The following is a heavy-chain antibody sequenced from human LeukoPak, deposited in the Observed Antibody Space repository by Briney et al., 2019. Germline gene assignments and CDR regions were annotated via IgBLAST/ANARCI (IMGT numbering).Heavy chain of an antibody. Sequence: PGGSLRLSCAASGFSFSSYGMHWVRQAPGKGLEWVAVIWYDGSNKYYADSVKGRFTISRDNSKNTLYLQMNSLRAEDTAVYYCASLAVVVVAANYGMDVWGQGTTVTVSS. CDR1: GFSFSSYG. J-gene: IGHJ6*02. D-gene: IGHD2-15*01. CDR2: IWYDGSNK. V-gene: IGHV3-33*01. CDR3: ASLAVVVVAANYGMDV.